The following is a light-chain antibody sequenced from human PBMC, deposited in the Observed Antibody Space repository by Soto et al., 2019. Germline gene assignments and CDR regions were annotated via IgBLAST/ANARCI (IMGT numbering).Light chain of an antibody. Sequence: EIVLKQSPGTLSLSPGDRATLSCRASQSVSSSYLAWHQQKPGQAPRLLIDGASSRATGIPDRFSGSGSGTDFTLTISRLEPEDFAVYYCQQYGSSPWTFGQGTKVDI. V-gene: IGKV3-20*01. CDR1: QSVSSSY. CDR2: GAS. CDR3: QQYGSSPWT. J-gene: IGKJ1*01.